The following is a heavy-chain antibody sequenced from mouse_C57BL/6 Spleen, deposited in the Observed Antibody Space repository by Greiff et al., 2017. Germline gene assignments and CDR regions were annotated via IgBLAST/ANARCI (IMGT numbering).Heavy chain of an antibody. J-gene: IGHJ3*01. CDR2: INPNNGGT. CDR1: GYTFTDYN. V-gene: IGHV1-18*01. CDR3: ALYGNYEGFAY. Sequence: EVQLQQSGPELVKPGASVKIPCKASGYTFTDYNMDWVKQSHGKSLEWIGDINPNNGGTIYNQKFKGKATLTVDKSSSTAYMELRSLTSEDTAVYYCALYGNYEGFAYWGQGTLVTVSA. D-gene: IGHD2-1*01.